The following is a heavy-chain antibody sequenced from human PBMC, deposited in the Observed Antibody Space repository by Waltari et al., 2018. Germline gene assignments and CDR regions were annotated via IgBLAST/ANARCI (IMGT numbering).Heavy chain of an antibody. V-gene: IGHV3-30*04. D-gene: IGHD3-22*01. Sequence: QVHLVASEGGVVQPGRSLSPPCPASEFTFRSSAMHWVRQAPGKGLEWVAVISYNGRNIYYEDSVKGRFTSSRDNSSKTLYLQMNSLRPEDTAVYYCARDYCDRTNCHGMDVWGQGTTVTVSS. CDR2: ISYNGRNI. J-gene: IGHJ6*02. CDR1: EFTFRSSA. CDR3: ARDYCDRTNCHGMDV.